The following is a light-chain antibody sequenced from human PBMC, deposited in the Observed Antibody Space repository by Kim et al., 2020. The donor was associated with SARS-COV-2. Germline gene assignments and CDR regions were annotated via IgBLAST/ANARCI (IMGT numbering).Light chain of an antibody. CDR3: LQHRSYPRT. J-gene: IGKJ2*01. CDR2: AAS. V-gene: IGKV1-17*03. Sequence: SASGGDTVTISCRASQDINQNLVWFQQKPGQVPKRLIYAASRPQSGVPSRFSGSGSGTEFTLTITSLQPEDFATYYCLQHRSYPRTFGQGTKLEI. CDR1: QDINQN.